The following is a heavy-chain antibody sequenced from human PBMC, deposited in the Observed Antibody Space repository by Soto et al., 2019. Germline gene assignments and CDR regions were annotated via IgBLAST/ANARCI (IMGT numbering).Heavy chain of an antibody. J-gene: IGHJ4*02. CDR3: ARGGYGSGSYRNRGYSKY. CDR2: IIPILRTV. CDR1: GGTFSSDV. V-gene: IGHV1-69*18. Sequence: QVQLVQSGAEVKKPGSSVKVSCKTSGGTFSSDVISWVRQAPGQGLEWMGKIIPILRTVNYAQDFQDRITITADESTNTAHMELSSLKFEDTAVYFCARGGYGSGSYRNRGYSKYWGQGTLVTVSS. D-gene: IGHD3-10*01.